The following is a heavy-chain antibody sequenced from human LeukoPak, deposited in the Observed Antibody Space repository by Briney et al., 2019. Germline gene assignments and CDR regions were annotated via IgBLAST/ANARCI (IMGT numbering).Heavy chain of an antibody. J-gene: IGHJ4*02. CDR3: ARRSPGGAADY. Sequence: PSETLSLTCTVSGGSTNRYLWSWIRQPPGKGLEWIGYIFYSGSTNYNPSLKSRVTISVDTSKNQFSLNLTSVTAADTAFYYCARRSPGGAADYWGQGTLVTVSS. V-gene: IGHV4-59*08. D-gene: IGHD1-26*01. CDR2: IFYSGST. CDR1: GGSTNRYL.